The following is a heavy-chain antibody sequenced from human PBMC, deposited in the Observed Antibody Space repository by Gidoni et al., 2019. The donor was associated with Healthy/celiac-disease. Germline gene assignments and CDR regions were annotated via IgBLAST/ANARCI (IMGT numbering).Heavy chain of an antibody. D-gene: IGHD2-2*01. CDR3: ARGSRLGYCSSTSCYYYYYYGMDV. Sequence: QVQLQQWGAGLFESSEALSLTSAVSGGSFSGYYCGWLRQPPGKGLEWIGEINHSGSTNYNPSLKSRVTISVDTSKNQFSLKLSSVTAADTAVYYCARGSRLGYCSSTSCYYYYYYGMDVWGQGTTVTVSS. CDR1: GGSFSGYY. V-gene: IGHV4-34*01. CDR2: INHSGST. J-gene: IGHJ6*02.